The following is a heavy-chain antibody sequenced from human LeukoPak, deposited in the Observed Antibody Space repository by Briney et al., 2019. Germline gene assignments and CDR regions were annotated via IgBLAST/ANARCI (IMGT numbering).Heavy chain of an antibody. CDR3: ARDVDTFFDY. CDR1: GGSMSSYY. Sequence: SETLSLTCTVSGGSMSSYYWSWVRQPAGKGLEWIGRIYTSGSTYYNPSLKSRVTMSVDTSKNQFSLKLSSVTAADTAVCYCARDVDTFFDYWGQGTLVTVSS. D-gene: IGHD5-18*01. V-gene: IGHV4-4*07. CDR2: IYTSGST. J-gene: IGHJ4*02.